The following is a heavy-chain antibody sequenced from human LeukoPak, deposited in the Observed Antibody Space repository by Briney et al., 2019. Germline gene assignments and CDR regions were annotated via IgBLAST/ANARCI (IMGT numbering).Heavy chain of an antibody. J-gene: IGHJ3*02. Sequence: SETLSLTCTVSGGSISSYYWSWIRQPPGKGLEWIGYIYYSGSTNYNPSLKSRVTISVDTSKNQFSLKLSSVTAADTAVYYCARHIDYYDSSGFDIWGQGTMVTVSS. CDR2: IYYSGST. CDR1: GGSISSYY. CDR3: ARHIDYYDSSGFDI. V-gene: IGHV4-59*08. D-gene: IGHD3-22*01.